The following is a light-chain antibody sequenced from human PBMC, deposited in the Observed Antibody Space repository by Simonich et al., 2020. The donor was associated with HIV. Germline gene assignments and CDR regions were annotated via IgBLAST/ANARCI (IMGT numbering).Light chain of an antibody. J-gene: IGKJ1*01. V-gene: IGKV2-30*02. Sequence: DIVMTQSPLSLPVTPGEPASISCRSSQSLVHSDGNTYWNWVQQRPSQSPRRLIYKVSNRYSGVPDRFSGSGSGTDLTLKISRVEAEDVGVYYCMQGTHWPPWTFGQGTKVEIK. CDR1: QSLVHSDGNTY. CDR3: MQGTHWPPWT. CDR2: KVS.